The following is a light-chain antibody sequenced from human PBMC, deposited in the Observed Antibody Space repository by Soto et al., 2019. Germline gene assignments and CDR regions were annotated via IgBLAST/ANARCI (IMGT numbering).Light chain of an antibody. V-gene: IGKV3-20*01. J-gene: IGKJ3*01. CDR1: HSVGRSY. Sequence: SALPQSPGTLSSPPRERAKLSCRASHSVGRSYLDWYLQKPGQAPRLLIYCASSRATGIPDRFSGSGSGTDFTLTISRLEPEDSAVYYWQQYGSSPPFTFGPGTRVYI. CDR2: CAS. CDR3: QQYGSSPPFT.